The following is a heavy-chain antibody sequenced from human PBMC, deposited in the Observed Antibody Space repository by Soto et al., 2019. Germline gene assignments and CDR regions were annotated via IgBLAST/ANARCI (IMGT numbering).Heavy chain of an antibody. CDR3: ASSYGSGYRAFDY. J-gene: IGHJ4*02. CDR2: INPILSMS. CDR1: GDTFTFYS. Sequence: QVQLVQSGAEVKRPGSSVKVSCKASGDTFTFYSINWVRQAPGLGLEWMGRINPILSMSNYAQRFQGRVTRTAEQSASTAYMELSSLRAEDTAIYYCASSYGSGYRAFDYWGQGALVTVSS. V-gene: IGHV1-69*02. D-gene: IGHD3-10*01.